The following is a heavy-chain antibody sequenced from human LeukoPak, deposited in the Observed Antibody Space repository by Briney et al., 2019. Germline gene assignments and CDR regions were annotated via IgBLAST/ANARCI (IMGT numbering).Heavy chain of an antibody. J-gene: IGHJ5*02. Sequence: PSETLSLTCTVSGGSISSYYWSWIRQPPGKGLEWIGYIYYSGSTNYNPSLKSRVTISVDTSKNQFSLKLSSVTAADTAVYYCARGSLMRWYCSGGSCSLFDPWGQGTLVTVSS. V-gene: IGHV4-59*01. CDR2: IYYSGST. CDR3: ARGSLMRWYCSGGSCSLFDP. CDR1: GGSISSYY. D-gene: IGHD2-15*01.